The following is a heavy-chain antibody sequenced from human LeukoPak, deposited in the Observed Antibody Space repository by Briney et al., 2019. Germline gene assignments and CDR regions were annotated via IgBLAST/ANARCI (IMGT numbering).Heavy chain of an antibody. CDR2: ISYDGSNK. D-gene: IGHD3-10*01. CDR3: ARDRAYGSGSYSNYYYYYGMDV. CDR1: GFTFSSYS. Sequence: AESLRLSCAASGFTFSSYSMHWVRQAPGEGLEWVAVISYDGSNKYYADSVKGRFTISRDNSKNTLYLQMNSLRAEDTAVYYCARDRAYGSGSYSNYYYYYGMDVWGKGTTVTVSS. V-gene: IGHV3-30*04. J-gene: IGHJ6*04.